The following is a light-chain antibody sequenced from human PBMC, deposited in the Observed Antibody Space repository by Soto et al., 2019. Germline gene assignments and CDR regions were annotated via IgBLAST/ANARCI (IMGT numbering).Light chain of an antibody. CDR2: DAS. CDR1: QSINNR. Sequence: DIQMTQSPFTLSASVGDRVTITCRASQSINNRLAWHQRKPGKAPKVLIYDASNLKSGVPSRFSGSGSGTEFTLTISSLQPDDFATYYCQQYYDYPWTFAQGTKVDIK. J-gene: IGKJ1*01. CDR3: QQYYDYPWT. V-gene: IGKV1-5*01.